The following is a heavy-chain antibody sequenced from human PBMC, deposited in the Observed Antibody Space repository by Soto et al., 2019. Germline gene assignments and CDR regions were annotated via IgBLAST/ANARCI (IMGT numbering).Heavy chain of an antibody. D-gene: IGHD2-2*01. V-gene: IGHV4-30-4*01. CDR2: IYYSGSA. CDR1: GGSMRSDNYF. CDR3: VGLKYSQIVSDPADRGSHWFDP. J-gene: IGHJ5*02. Sequence: QVRLQESGPGLVKPSQTLSLTCTVSGGSMRSDNYFWSWIRQPPGKGLEWIGYIYYSGSAYYNPSLERRITMSVDTSKKQFSLKLTSVTAADTAIYYCVGLKYSQIVSDPADRGSHWFDPWGQGALVTVSS.